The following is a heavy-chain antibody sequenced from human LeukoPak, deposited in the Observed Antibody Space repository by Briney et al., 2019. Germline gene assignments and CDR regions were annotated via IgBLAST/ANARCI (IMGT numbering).Heavy chain of an antibody. D-gene: IGHD5-24*01. CDR3: AKEGMATIPNWIFDY. CDR1: GFTFSSYA. Sequence: GGCLRLSCAACGFTFSSYAMHRVRQATGKGLEWVSAIGTAGDTYYPGSVKGQFTISRENAKNSLYLQINSLRAQDTAVYYCAKEGMATIPNWIFDYWGQGTLVTVSS. V-gene: IGHV3-13*03. J-gene: IGHJ4*02. CDR2: IGTAGDT.